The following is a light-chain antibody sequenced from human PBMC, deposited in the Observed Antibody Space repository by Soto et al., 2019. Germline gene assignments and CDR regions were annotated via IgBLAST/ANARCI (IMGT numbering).Light chain of an antibody. V-gene: IGLV2-14*03. Sequence: QSVLTQPASVSGSPGQSITISCTGTSSDVGGYNYVSWYQQHPGKGPKLMIYEVSNRPSGVFNRFSGSKSGNTATLTISELQAEDEADYYCSSYTSTTTRVFGTGTKVTVL. CDR3: SSYTSTTTRV. CDR2: EVS. J-gene: IGLJ1*01. CDR1: SSDVGGYNY.